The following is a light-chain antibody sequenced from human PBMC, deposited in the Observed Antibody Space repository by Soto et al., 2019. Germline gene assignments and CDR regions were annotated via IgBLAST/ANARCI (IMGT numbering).Light chain of an antibody. CDR1: NSNIGNNY. V-gene: IGLV1-51*02. CDR2: ENN. CDR3: GTWDTSLSAGV. J-gene: IGLJ3*02. Sequence: QSVLTQPPSVSAAPGQKVTISCSGSNSNIGNNYVSWYQQLPGSAPKLLIYENNKRPSGIPDRFSGSKSGTSATLGITGLQTGDEVDYYCGTWDTSLSAGVFGGGTTLTVL.